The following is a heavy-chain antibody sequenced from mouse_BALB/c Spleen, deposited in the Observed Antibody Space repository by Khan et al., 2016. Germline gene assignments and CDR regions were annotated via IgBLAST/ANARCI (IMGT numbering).Heavy chain of an antibody. V-gene: IGHV1S29*02. CDR1: GYTFTDYN. Sequence: VQLQQSGPELVKPGASVKISCKASGYTFTDYNMHWVKQSHGKSLEWIGYIYPYNGGTGYNQKFKSKATLTVDNSSSTAYMELRSLTSEDSAVYCCARVGLLHYAVDYWGQGTSVTVSS. CDR2: IYPYNGGT. J-gene: IGHJ4*01. D-gene: IGHD1-1*01. CDR3: ARVGLLHYAVDY.